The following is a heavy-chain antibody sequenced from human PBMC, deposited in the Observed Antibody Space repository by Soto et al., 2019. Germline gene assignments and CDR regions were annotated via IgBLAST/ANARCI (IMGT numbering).Heavy chain of an antibody. Sequence: QVQLQQWGAGLLKPSETLSLTCAVYGGSFSGYYWSWIRQPPGKGLEWIGEINHSGSTNYNPSLKSRVTISVDTSKNQFSLKRSSVTAADTAVYYCAVFAYCSSTSCYDYWGQGTLVTVSS. V-gene: IGHV4-34*01. J-gene: IGHJ4*02. CDR2: INHSGST. CDR1: GGSFSGYY. CDR3: AVFAYCSSTSCYDY. D-gene: IGHD2-2*01.